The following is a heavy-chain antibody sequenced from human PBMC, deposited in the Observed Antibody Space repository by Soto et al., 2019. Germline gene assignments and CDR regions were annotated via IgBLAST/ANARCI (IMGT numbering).Heavy chain of an antibody. Sequence: GGSLRLSCAASGFTFSSYAMSWVRQAPGKALEWVSAISGSGGSTYYADSVKGRFTISRDNSKNTLYLQMNSLRAEDTAVYYCAKLVCSGGSCSTLGWFDPWGQGTLVTVSS. J-gene: IGHJ5*02. D-gene: IGHD2-15*01. CDR3: AKLVCSGGSCSTLGWFDP. CDR2: ISGSGGST. V-gene: IGHV3-23*01. CDR1: GFTFSSYA.